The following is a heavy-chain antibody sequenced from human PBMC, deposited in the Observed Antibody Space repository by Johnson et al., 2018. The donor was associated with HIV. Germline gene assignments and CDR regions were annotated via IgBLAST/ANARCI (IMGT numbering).Heavy chain of an antibody. CDR1: GFTVSSNY. V-gene: IGHV3-66*01. CDR3: TTDLGYYDSSGDAFDI. J-gene: IGHJ3*02. D-gene: IGHD3-22*01. Sequence: VQLVESRGGVVRPGGSLRLSCAASGFTVSSNYMSWVRQAPGKGLEWVSVIYSGGSTYYADSVKGRFTISRDDSKNTPYLQMNSRKTEDTAVYYCTTDLGYYDSSGDAFDIWGQGTMVTVSS. CDR2: IYSGGST.